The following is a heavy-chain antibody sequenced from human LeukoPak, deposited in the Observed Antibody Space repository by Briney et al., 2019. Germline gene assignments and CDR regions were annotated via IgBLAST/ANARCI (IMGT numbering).Heavy chain of an antibody. J-gene: IGHJ4*02. CDR1: GGSISSGDYY. D-gene: IGHD2-15*01. V-gene: IGHV4-30-4*01. CDR3: ASAHYCSGGSCATLGYFDY. Sequence: SETLSLTCTVSGGSISSGDYYWSWIRQPPGKGLEWIGYIYYSGSTYYNPSLKSRVTISVDTSKNQFSLKLSSVTAADTAVYYCASAHYCSGGSCATLGYFDYWGQGTLVTVSS. CDR2: IYYSGST.